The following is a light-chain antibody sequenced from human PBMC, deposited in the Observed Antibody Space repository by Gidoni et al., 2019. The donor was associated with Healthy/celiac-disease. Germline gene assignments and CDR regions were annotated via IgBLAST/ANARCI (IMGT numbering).Light chain of an antibody. J-gene: IGKJ1*01. CDR1: QSVSSSY. V-gene: IGKV3-20*01. Sequence: EIVLTQSPGTLSLSPGERATLSCRASQSVSSSYLAWYQPKPGQAPRLLIYGASSRATGLPDRFSGSGSGTDFTLTISRLEPEDFAVYYCQQYGSSPTFGQGTKVEIK. CDR3: QQYGSSPT. CDR2: GAS.